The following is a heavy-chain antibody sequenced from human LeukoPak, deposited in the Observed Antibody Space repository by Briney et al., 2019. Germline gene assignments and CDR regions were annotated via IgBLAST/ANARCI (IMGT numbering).Heavy chain of an antibody. J-gene: IGHJ4*02. CDR3: ARLSTVTTSFDY. CDR1: GGSISSSNW. V-gene: IGHV4-4*02. D-gene: IGHD4-17*01. Sequence: SETLSLTCAVSGGSISSSNWWSWVRQSPGKGLEWIGEIYHSGTTNYNPSLKSRVTISVDKSKNQFSLRLSSVTAADTAVYYCARLSTVTTSFDYWGQGTLVTVSS. CDR2: IYHSGTT.